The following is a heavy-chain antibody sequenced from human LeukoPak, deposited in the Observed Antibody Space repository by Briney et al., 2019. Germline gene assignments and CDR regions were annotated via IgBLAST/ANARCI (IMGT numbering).Heavy chain of an antibody. V-gene: IGHV3-23*01. J-gene: IGHJ4*02. CDR2: IRGGGPET. Sequence: GESLRLSCVASGFSFNIYDMSWFRQAPGKGLEWVSGIRGGGPETYYADSVKGRFSISRDNSKNTLFLQTNGLRAEDSAIYYCVTGIRAPDFWGQGTLVTVSS. CDR3: VTGIRAPDF. CDR1: GFSFNIYD.